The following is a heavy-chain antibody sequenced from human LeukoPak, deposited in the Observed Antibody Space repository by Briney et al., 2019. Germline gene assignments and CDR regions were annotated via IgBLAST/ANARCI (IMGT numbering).Heavy chain of an antibody. D-gene: IGHD3-10*01. V-gene: IGHV3-7*01. CDR1: GFTFSSHW. CDR3: ARDHRDPGVSFDY. J-gene: IGHJ4*02. Sequence: PGGSLRLSCAASGFTFSSHWMSWVRQAPGKGLEWVANINQDGSEKYYVDSVKGRFTISRDNAKNSLYLQMNSLRAEDTAVYYCARDHRDPGVSFDYWGQGTLVTVSS. CDR2: INQDGSEK.